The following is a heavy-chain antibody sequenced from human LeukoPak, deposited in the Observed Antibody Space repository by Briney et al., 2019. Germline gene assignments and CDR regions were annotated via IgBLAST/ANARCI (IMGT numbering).Heavy chain of an antibody. Sequence: GRSLRLSCAASGFTFSSYGMHWVRQAPGKGLEWGAVIWHDGSNKYYADSVKGRFTISRDNSKNTLYLQMNSLRAEDTAVYYCARDGCSSTSCPVNYYYYYYGMDVWGQGTTVTVSS. CDR2: IWHDGSNK. D-gene: IGHD2-2*01. J-gene: IGHJ6*02. CDR1: GFTFSSYG. V-gene: IGHV3-33*01. CDR3: ARDGCSSTSCPVNYYYYYYGMDV.